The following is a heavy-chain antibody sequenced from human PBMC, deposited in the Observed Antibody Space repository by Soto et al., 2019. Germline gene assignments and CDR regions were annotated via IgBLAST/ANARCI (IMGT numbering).Heavy chain of an antibody. CDR3: ATSLVGGTNHYGMDV. Sequence: GGSLRLSCAASGFTFSNHAMSWVRQAPGKGLEWVSGISGSGGSTYYADSVKGRFTVSRDNSKNTLYVQMNSLRAEDTAVYYCATSLVGGTNHYGMDVWGQGTTVTVSS. J-gene: IGHJ6*02. V-gene: IGHV3-23*01. CDR2: ISGSGGST. D-gene: IGHD1-26*01. CDR1: GFTFSNHA.